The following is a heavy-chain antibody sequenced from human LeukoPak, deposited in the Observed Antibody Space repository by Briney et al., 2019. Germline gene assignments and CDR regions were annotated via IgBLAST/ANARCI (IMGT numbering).Heavy chain of an antibody. Sequence: ASVKVSCKTSRYTFSAFYIHWVRQAPGPGLEWMGWINPKSGGTRYAQKFQGRVTMTWDTSTSTSYMELSRLRSDATAAYYCARILGPTSYSDYLGQGTLVTVPS. J-gene: IGHJ4*02. CDR2: INPKSGGT. V-gene: IGHV1-2*02. CDR1: RYTFSAFY. CDR3: ARILGPTSYSDY. D-gene: IGHD1-26*01.